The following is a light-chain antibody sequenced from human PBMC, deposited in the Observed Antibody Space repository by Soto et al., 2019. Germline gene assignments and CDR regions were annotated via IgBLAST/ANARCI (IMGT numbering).Light chain of an antibody. Sequence: EIALTQSPATLSLSPGERASLSCRASQSVSSYLAWYQQKSGQAPRLLISDKTSRSTGIPARFSGSGSGTDFTLTTSSLDPEDSAVYCCQQSSTWPPLTFGGGTNVEIK. CDR2: DKT. J-gene: IGKJ4*01. V-gene: IGKV3-11*01. CDR1: QSVSSY. CDR3: QQSSTWPPLT.